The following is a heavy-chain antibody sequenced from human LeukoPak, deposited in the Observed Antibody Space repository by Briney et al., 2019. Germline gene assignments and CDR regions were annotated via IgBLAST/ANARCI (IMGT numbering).Heavy chain of an antibody. D-gene: IGHD1-7*01. J-gene: IGHJ4*02. CDR1: GFTVSSNY. V-gene: IGHV3-53*01. Sequence: GGSLRLSCAASGFTVSSNYMSWVRQAPGKGLEWVSFIYSDGSTYYADSVKGRFTISRDTSRNTLYLQMNSLRAEDTAVYFCARVVTGTTYLRLYYFDSWGQGTLVTVSS. CDR2: IYSDGST. CDR3: ARVVTGTTYLRLYYFDS.